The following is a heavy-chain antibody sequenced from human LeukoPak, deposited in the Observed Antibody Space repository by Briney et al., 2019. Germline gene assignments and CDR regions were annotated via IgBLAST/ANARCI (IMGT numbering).Heavy chain of an antibody. CDR2: ISSSSSHM. Sequence: PGGSLRLSCAVSGFSFSSYGMHWVRQAPGKGLEWVSSISSSSSHMFYADSVKGRFSISRDNANYSLYLQMNSLRAEDTAVYYCVRDSGSSYGYYFLHWGQGTLVTVSS. CDR3: VRDSGSSYGYYFLH. V-gene: IGHV3-21*01. J-gene: IGHJ1*01. CDR1: GFSFSSYG. D-gene: IGHD1-26*01.